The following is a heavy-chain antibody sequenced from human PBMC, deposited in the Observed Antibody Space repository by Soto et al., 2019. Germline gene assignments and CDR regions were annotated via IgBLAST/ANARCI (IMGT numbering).Heavy chain of an antibody. D-gene: IGHD6-13*01. CDR2: IYYSGST. V-gene: IGHV4-59*01. CDR3: ARATAAAHDAFDI. J-gene: IGHJ3*02. Sequence: SETLSLTCTVSGGSISSYYWSWIRQPPGKGLEWIGYIYYSGSTNYNPSLKSRVTISVDTSKNQFSLKLSSVTTADTAVYYCARATAAAHDAFDIWGQGTMAPVSS. CDR1: GGSISSYY.